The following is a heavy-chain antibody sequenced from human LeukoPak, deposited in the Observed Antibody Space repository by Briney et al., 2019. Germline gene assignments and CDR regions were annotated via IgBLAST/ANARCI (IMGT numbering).Heavy chain of an antibody. Sequence: PSETLSLTCTVSGGSISSYYWSWIRQPPGKGPEWIGYIYYSGSTNYNPSLKSRVTISVDTSKNQFSLKLSSVTAADTAVYYCARARYSGYVDYWGQGTLVTVSS. V-gene: IGHV4-59*01. D-gene: IGHD5-12*01. CDR3: ARARYSGYVDY. J-gene: IGHJ4*02. CDR2: IYYSGST. CDR1: GGSISSYY.